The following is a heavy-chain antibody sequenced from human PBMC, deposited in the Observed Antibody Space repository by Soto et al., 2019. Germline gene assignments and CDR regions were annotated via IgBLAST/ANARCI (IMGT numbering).Heavy chain of an antibody. CDR1: GYTFTSYG. Sequence: ASVKVSCKASGYTFTSYGVSWVRQAPGQGLEWMGWINPSGVSTSYAQKLQGRVTMTRDTSTSTVYMELSSLRSEDKAVYYCARTRRDGYKRQGVYYFDYWGQGTLVTVSS. CDR3: ARTRRDGYKRQGVYYFDY. J-gene: IGHJ4*02. V-gene: IGHV1-46*01. CDR2: INPSGVST. D-gene: IGHD5-12*01.